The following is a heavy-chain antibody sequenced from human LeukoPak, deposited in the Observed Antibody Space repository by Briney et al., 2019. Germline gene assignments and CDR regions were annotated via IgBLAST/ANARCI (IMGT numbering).Heavy chain of an antibody. CDR2: ISGGGVST. J-gene: IGHJ4*01. V-gene: IGHV3-23*01. CDR1: GFTFSSYA. D-gene: IGHD6-19*01. CDR3: ARKVAAPDY. Sequence: GGSLRLSCAASGFTFSSYAMSWVRQAPEKGLQWVSAISGGGVSTYYADSVKGRFTISRDNSKNTLYLQMNSLRAEDTAVYYCARKVAAPDYWGQGTLVTVSS.